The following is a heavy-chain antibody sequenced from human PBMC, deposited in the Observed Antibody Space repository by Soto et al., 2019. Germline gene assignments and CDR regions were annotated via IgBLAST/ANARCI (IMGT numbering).Heavy chain of an antibody. CDR1: GFTFSSYG. CDR2: IWYDGSNK. D-gene: IGHD1-7*01. Sequence: GGSLRLSCAASGFTFSSYGMHWVRQAPGKGLEWVAVIWYDGSNKYYADSVKGRFTISRDNSKNTLYLQMNSLRAEDTAVYYCARVRYGTTYRDYYYYGMDVWGQGTTVTVSS. V-gene: IGHV3-33*01. CDR3: ARVRYGTTYRDYYYYGMDV. J-gene: IGHJ6*02.